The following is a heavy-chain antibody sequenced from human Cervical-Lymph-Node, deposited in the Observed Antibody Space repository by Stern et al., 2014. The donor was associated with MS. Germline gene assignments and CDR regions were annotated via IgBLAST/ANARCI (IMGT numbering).Heavy chain of an antibody. CDR2: IYPDDSDI. J-gene: IGHJ6*02. Sequence: VQLVQSGAEVKKPGESLKISCKGSGYTFTNNWIAWVRQMPGKGLEWMGIIYPDDSDIRYSPSLQGQVTISADKSISTAYLQWSSRKAADSAVYYGARPPPRRKWDDPNYGMDVWGQGTTVTVSS. CDR3: ARPPPRRKWDDPNYGMDV. D-gene: IGHD1-1*01. V-gene: IGHV5-51*03. CDR1: GYTFTNNW.